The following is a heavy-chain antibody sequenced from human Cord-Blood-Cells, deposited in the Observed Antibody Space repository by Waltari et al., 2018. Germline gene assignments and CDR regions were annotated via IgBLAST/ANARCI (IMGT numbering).Heavy chain of an antibody. CDR2: INPNSGGT. Sequence: VKKPGASVKVSCKASGYTFTGYYMHWVRQAPGQGLEWMGWINPNSGGTNYAQKFQGWVTMTRDTSISTAYMELSRLRSDDTAVYYCARDSGSYFSAFDIWGQGTMVTVSS. CDR3: ARDSGSYFSAFDI. V-gene: IGHV1-2*04. CDR1: GYTFTGYY. J-gene: IGHJ3*02. D-gene: IGHD1-26*01.